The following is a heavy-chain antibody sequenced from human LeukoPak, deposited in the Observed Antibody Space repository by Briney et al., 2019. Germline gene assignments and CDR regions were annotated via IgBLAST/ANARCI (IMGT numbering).Heavy chain of an antibody. J-gene: IGHJ6*03. CDR2: MNPNSGNT. Sequence: ASVEVSCKASGYTFTSYDINWVRQATGQGLEWMGWMNPNSGNTGYAQKFQGRVTITRNTSISTAYMELSSLRSEDTAVYYCARAYYYYYYMDVWGKGTTVTVSS. CDR3: ARAYYYYYYMDV. V-gene: IGHV1-8*03. CDR1: GYTFTSYD.